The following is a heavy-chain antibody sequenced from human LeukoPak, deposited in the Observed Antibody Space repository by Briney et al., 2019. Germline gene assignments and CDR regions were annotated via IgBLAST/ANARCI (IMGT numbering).Heavy chain of an antibody. J-gene: IGHJ4*02. D-gene: IGHD4-17*01. CDR1: AGSISSGSYY. CDR3: ARANGDYDYYFDY. V-gene: IGHV4-61*02. CDR2: IYTSGST. Sequence: SQTLSLTCTVSAGSISSGSYYWSWIRQPAGKGLEWIGRIYTSGSTNYNPSLKSRVTISVDTSKNQFSLKLSSVTAADTAVYYCARANGDYDYYFDYWGQGTLVTVSS.